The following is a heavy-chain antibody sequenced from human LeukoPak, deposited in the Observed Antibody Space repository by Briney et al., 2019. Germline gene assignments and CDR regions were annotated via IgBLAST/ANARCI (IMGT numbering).Heavy chain of an antibody. Sequence: PGGSLRLSCAASGFTFSSYAMSWVRQAPGKGLEWVSAISGSGGSTYYADSVKGRFTISRDNSKNTLYLQMNSLRAEDTALYYCAKLPSSAALIAARTYFDYWGQGTLVTVSS. CDR3: AKLPSSAALIAARTYFDY. J-gene: IGHJ4*02. V-gene: IGHV3-23*01. D-gene: IGHD6-6*01. CDR2: ISGSGGST. CDR1: GFTFSSYA.